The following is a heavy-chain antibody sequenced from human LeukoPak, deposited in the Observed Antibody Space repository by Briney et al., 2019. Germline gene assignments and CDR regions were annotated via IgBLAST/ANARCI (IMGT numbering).Heavy chain of an antibody. V-gene: IGHV3-30*01. CDR1: GFTFSSYA. Sequence: GGSLRLSCAASGFTFSSYAMHWVRQAPGKGLEWVAVISYDGSNKYYADSVKGRFTIPRDNSKNTLYLQMNSLRAEDTAVYYCAREERTFGVVIDYWGQGTLVTVSS. CDR2: ISYDGSNK. CDR3: AREERTFGVVIDY. D-gene: IGHD3-3*01. J-gene: IGHJ4*02.